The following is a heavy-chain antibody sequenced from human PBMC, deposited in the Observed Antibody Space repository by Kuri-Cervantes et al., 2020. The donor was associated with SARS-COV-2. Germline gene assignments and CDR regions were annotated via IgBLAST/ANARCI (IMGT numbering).Heavy chain of an antibody. Sequence: SLKISCVASGFTFSSYWMHWVRQAPGKGLVWVSGISWNSGSIGYADSVKGRFTISRDNAKNSLYLQMNSLRAEDTALYYCAKDIDTASVVVPAAINFDYWGQGTLVTVSS. J-gene: IGHJ4*02. CDR1: GFTFSSYW. D-gene: IGHD2-2*02. CDR3: AKDIDTASVVVPAAINFDY. V-gene: IGHV3-9*01. CDR2: ISWNSGSI.